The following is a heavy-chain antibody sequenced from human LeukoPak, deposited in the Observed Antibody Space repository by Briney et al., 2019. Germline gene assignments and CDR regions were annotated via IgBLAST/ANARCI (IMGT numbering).Heavy chain of an antibody. Sequence: ASVKVSCKASGYTFTDHYIHWVRQAPGQGLEWMGWINPKSGNTDYAQKFQGRVTMTRDTSITTAYMEVSRLTSDDTATYYCARVNSNYAWFDPWGQGTLVTVST. V-gene: IGHV1-2*02. CDR2: INPKSGNT. D-gene: IGHD1-7*01. CDR3: ARVNSNYAWFDP. J-gene: IGHJ5*02. CDR1: GYTFTDHY.